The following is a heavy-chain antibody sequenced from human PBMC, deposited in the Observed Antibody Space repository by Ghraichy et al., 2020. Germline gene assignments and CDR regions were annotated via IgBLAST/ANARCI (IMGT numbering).Heavy chain of an antibody. D-gene: IGHD1-26*01. V-gene: IGHV1-2*02. CDR2: INPNSGGT. Sequence: APVKVSCKASGYTFTGYYMHWVRPAPGQGLEWMGWINPNSGGTNYAQKFQGRVTMTRDTSISTAYMELSRLRSDDTAVYYCARDDSGSYGYWGQDALVTVSS. J-gene: IGHJ4*02. CDR1: GYTFTGYY. CDR3: ARDDSGSYGY.